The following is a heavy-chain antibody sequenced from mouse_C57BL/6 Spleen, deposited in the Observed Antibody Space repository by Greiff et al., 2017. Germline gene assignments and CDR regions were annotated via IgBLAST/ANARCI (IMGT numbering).Heavy chain of an antibody. J-gene: IGHJ1*03. CDR3: ASTTTVGSTEYFDV. CDR1: GFNIKNTY. Sequence: VQLQQSVAELVRPGASVKLSCTASGFNIKNTYMHWVKQRPEQGLEWIGRIEPANGNTKYAPKFQGKATITADTSSNAAYLQLSSLTSEGTASYDCASTTTVGSTEYFDVWGTGTTGTVSS. D-gene: IGHD1-1*01. V-gene: IGHV14-3*01. CDR2: IEPANGNT.